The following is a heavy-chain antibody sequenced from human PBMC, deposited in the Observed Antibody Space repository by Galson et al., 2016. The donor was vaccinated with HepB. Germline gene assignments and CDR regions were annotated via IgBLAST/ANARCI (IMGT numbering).Heavy chain of an antibody. Sequence: SETLSLTCIVSGGSINSYYWNWFRQPPGKGLEWIGYIYYSGTTNYNPSLQSRVTISVDTSKNQFSLKLSSVTAADTAHYYCGRGCYDSSGYSEPFHYWGQGTPVTVSS. V-gene: IGHV4-59*01. CDR3: GRGCYDSSGYSEPFHY. CDR1: GGSINSYY. D-gene: IGHD3-22*01. J-gene: IGHJ4*02. CDR2: IYYSGTT.